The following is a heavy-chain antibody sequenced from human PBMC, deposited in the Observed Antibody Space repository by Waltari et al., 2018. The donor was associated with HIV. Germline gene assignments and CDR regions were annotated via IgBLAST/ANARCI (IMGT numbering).Heavy chain of an antibody. CDR1: GFTFDDYA. J-gene: IGHJ4*02. V-gene: IGHV3-9*01. CDR3: AKDKRRYCSSTSCYYYFDY. Sequence: EVQLVESGGGLVQPGRSLRLSCAVSGFTFDDYAIPWVRQAPGKGLEWVSGISWNSGRIGYADSVKGRFTISRDNAKNSLYLQMNSLRAEDTALYYCAKDKRRYCSSTSCYYYFDYWGQGTLVTVSS. CDR2: ISWNSGRI. D-gene: IGHD2-2*01.